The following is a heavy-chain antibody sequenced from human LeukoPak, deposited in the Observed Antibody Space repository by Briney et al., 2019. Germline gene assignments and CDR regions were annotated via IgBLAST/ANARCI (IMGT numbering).Heavy chain of an antibody. V-gene: IGHV1-2*04. D-gene: IGHD2-2*01. CDR3: ARWYCSNTSCYGFDP. J-gene: IGHJ5*02. CDR1: GYTFTGYY. Sequence: EASVTVSCTASGYTFTGYYMHWVRQAPGQGLEWMGWINPNSGGTNYAQKFQGWVTMTRDTSISTAYMELSRLRSDDTAVYYCARWYCSNTSCYGFDPWGQGTLVTVSS. CDR2: INPNSGGT.